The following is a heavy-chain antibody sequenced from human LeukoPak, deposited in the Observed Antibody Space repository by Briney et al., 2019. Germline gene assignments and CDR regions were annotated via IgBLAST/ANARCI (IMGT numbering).Heavy chain of an antibody. Sequence: GASVKVSCKASGYTFTGYYMHWVRQAPGQGLEWMGWINPNSGGTNYAQKFQGRVTMTRDTSISTAYMELSRLRSDDTAVYYCARGGWGWLQEPGPYDYWGQGTLVTVSS. CDR3: ARGGWGWLQEPGPYDY. CDR1: GYTFTGYY. V-gene: IGHV1-2*02. J-gene: IGHJ4*02. CDR2: INPNSGGT. D-gene: IGHD5-24*01.